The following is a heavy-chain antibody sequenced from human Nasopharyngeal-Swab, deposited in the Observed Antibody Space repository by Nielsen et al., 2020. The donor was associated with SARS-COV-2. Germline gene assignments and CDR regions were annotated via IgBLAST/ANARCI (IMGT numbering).Heavy chain of an antibody. J-gene: IGHJ6*02. D-gene: IGHD2-15*01. CDR3: ARGVDCSGGSCYGEGYYYGMDV. CDR2: IYYSGST. Sequence: RQAQGKGLEWCGYIYYSGSTNYNPSLKSRVTISVDTSKNQFSLKLSSVTAADTAVYYCARGVDCSGGSCYGEGYYYGMDVWGQGTTVTVSS. V-gene: IGHV4-59*01.